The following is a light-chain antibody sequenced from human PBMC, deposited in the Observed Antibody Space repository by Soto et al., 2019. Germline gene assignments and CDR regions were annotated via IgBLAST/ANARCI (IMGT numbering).Light chain of an antibody. V-gene: IGKV3-11*01. CDR3: QQRYNWPRT. J-gene: IGKJ1*01. CDR2: GAS. Sequence: DIVLTQSPATLSLSPGERATLYCRASQSVTNYLVCYQQKPGQAPRLLIHGASNRATGIPARFSGSGSGTDFTLTISSLEPEDFAVYYCQQRYNWPRTFGQGTQVEIK. CDR1: QSVTNY.